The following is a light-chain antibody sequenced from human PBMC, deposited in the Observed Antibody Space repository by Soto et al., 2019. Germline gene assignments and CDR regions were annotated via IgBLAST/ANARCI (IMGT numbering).Light chain of an antibody. CDR1: SSDVGSYNY. V-gene: IGLV2-14*01. CDR2: EVS. Sequence: HSVRTQPASVSGAPGQAITLFCTGTSSDVGSYNYGGCYQQHPRKVPRLMIYEVSNRPSGVSNRFSGSKSGSTASLTISGLQAEDEADYYCISYTSSSTSYVFGTGTKVTVL. J-gene: IGLJ1*01. CDR3: ISYTSSSTSYV.